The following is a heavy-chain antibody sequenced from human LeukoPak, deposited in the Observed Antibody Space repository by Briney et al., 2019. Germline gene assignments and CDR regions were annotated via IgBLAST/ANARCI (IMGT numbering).Heavy chain of an antibody. V-gene: IGHV4-4*02. CDR2: IYHSGST. CDR3: AGYYDFWSGYYRLDY. Sequence: PSETLSLTCAFSGGSISSSNWWSWVRQPPGKGLEWIGEIYHSGSTNYNPFLKSRVTISVDKSKNQFSLKLSSVTAADTAVYYCAGYYDFWSGYYRLDYWGQGTLVTVSS. J-gene: IGHJ4*02. D-gene: IGHD3-3*01. CDR1: GGSISSSNW.